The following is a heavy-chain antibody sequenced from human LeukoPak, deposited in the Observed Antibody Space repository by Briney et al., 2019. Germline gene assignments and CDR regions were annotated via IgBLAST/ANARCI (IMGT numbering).Heavy chain of an antibody. J-gene: IGHJ4*02. CDR1: GYTFTSYG. Sequence: GASVKVSCKASGYTFTSYGISWVRQAPGQGLEWVGWISAYNGNTNYAQKLQGRVTMTEDTSTDTAYMELSSLRSEDTAVYYCATLYGYDSSGPTGYWGQGTLVTVSS. CDR3: ATLYGYDSSGPTGY. CDR2: ISAYNGNT. V-gene: IGHV1-18*01. D-gene: IGHD3-22*01.